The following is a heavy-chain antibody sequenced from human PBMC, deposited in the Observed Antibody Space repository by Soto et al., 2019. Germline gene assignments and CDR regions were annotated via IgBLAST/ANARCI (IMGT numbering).Heavy chain of an antibody. Sequence: GASVKVSCKASGYTFTSYGISWVRQAPGQGLEWMGWISAYNGNTNYAQKLQGRVTMTTDTSTSTAYMELRSLRSDDTAVYYCARDLLMDYDILADPSRVGMDVWDQGTTVTVSS. J-gene: IGHJ6*02. D-gene: IGHD3-9*01. CDR3: ARDLLMDYDILADPSRVGMDV. V-gene: IGHV1-18*01. CDR2: ISAYNGNT. CDR1: GYTFTSYG.